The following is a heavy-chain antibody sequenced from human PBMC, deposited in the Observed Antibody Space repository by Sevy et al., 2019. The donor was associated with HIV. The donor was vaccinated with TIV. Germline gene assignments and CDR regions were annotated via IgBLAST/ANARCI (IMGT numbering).Heavy chain of an antibody. CDR2: INHSGST. J-gene: IGHJ6*03. CDR3: ARARYSITIFGVVITAPMDV. V-gene: IGHV4-34*01. CDR1: GGSFSGYY. Sequence: SETLSLTCAVYGGSFSGYYWSWIRQPPGKGLEWIGEINHSGSTNYNPSLKSRVTISVDTSKNQFSLKLGSVTAADTAVYYCARARYSITIFGVVITAPMDVWGKGTTVTVSS. D-gene: IGHD3-3*01.